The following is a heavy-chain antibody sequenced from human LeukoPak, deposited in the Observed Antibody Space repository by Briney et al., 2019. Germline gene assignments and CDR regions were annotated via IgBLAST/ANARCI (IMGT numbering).Heavy chain of an antibody. CDR3: AGDYYDSSGYFV. J-gene: IGHJ4*02. Sequence: GGSLRLSCAASGFTFSSYWMHWARQAPGKGLVWVSRVNSDGSSTNYADSVKGRFTISRDNAKNTLYLQMNSLRAEDTAVYYCAGDYYDSSGYFVWGQGTLVTVSS. CDR1: GFTFSSYW. V-gene: IGHV3-74*01. D-gene: IGHD3-22*01. CDR2: VNSDGSST.